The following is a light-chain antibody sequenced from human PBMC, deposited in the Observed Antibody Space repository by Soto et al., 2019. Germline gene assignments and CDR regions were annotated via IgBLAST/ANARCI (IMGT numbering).Light chain of an antibody. V-gene: IGKV3-11*01. Sequence: EIVLTQSPATLSLSPGERATLSFRASQTINNYLACYQQKPGQAPRLLVYDASYRASGIPARFSGSGSGTDCTLTISSLEPENFAVYYWQQRSEWPPRLTFGGGTKVAIK. CDR1: QTINNY. CDR3: QQRSEWPPRLT. CDR2: DAS. J-gene: IGKJ4*01.